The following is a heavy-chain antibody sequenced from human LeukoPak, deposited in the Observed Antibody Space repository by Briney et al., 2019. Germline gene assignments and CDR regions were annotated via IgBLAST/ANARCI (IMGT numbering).Heavy chain of an antibody. J-gene: IGHJ4*02. D-gene: IGHD4-17*01. V-gene: IGHV6-1*01. CDR1: GDSVSSNSAA. CDR2: TYYRSKWYN. Sequence: SQTLSLTCAISGDSVSSNSAAWNWIRQSPSRGLEWLGRTYYRSKWYNDYAVSVRSRITINPDTSKNQFSLQLNSVTPEDTAVYYCASGWVTTGYFDYWGQGTLVTVSS. CDR3: ASGWVTTGYFDY.